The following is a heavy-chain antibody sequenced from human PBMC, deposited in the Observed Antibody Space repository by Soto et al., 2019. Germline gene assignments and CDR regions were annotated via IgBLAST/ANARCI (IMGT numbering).Heavy chain of an antibody. CDR2: INAGNGNT. D-gene: IGHD3-22*01. J-gene: IGHJ5*02. CDR3: ARFRRQGRVDSSGSTGPAFDP. CDR1: GYTFTSYA. Sequence: QVQLVQSGAEVKKPGASVKVSCKASGYTFTSYAMHWVRQAPGQRLEWMGWINAGNGNTKYSQKFQGRVTITRVTSASRAYMELSSLRSEDTAVYYCARFRRQGRVDSSGSTGPAFDPWGQGPLVTVSS. V-gene: IGHV1-3*01.